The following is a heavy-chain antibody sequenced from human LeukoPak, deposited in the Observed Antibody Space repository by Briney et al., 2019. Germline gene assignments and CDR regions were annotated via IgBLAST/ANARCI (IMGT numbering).Heavy chain of an antibody. J-gene: IGHJ4*02. CDR2: ISSNGGST. D-gene: IGHD3-22*01. CDR1: GFTFSRYA. Sequence: GGSLRLSCSASGFTFSRYALHWVRQAPGKGLKFVSAISSNGGSTYYAESVKGRFTISRDNSKNTLYLQMNSLRDEDTAVYYCARDSITSDSSNYYFDYWGQGTLVTVSS. V-gene: IGHV3-64*04. CDR3: ARDSITSDSSNYYFDY.